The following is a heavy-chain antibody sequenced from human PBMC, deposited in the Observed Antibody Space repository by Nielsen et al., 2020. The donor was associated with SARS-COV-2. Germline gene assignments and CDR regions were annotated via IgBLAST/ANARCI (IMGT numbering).Heavy chain of an antibody. V-gene: IGHV4-59*01. Sequence: SETLSLTCTVSGGSISTYYWSWIRQPPGKGLEWTGYIYYTGSTNYSPSLKSRVTISVDTSKNQFSLKLSSVTAADTAVYYCAAILLPYWYFDLWGRGTLVTVSS. CDR2: IYYTGST. J-gene: IGHJ2*01. D-gene: IGHD2-15*01. CDR3: AAILLPYWYFDL. CDR1: GGSISTYY.